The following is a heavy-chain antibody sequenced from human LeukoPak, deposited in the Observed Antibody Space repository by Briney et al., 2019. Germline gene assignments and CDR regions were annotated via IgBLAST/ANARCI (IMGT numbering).Heavy chain of an antibody. CDR2: ISGGAYST. Sequence: PGGSLRLSCAASGFTVSSFGMNWVRQAPGKGLEWVSAISGGAYSTYYADSVKGRFTISRDNSKNTLYLQMNSLRAEDTAVYYCARDLGEAQQPLWGQGTLVTVSS. D-gene: IGHD6-13*01. CDR1: GFTVSSFG. J-gene: IGHJ4*02. V-gene: IGHV3-23*01. CDR3: ARDLGEAQQPL.